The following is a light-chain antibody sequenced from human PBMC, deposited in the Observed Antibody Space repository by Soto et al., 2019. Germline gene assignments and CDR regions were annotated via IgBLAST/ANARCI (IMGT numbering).Light chain of an antibody. J-gene: IGLJ3*02. CDR1: SSDVGTYNY. Sequence: QSVLTQPASVSGSPGQSITISCTGTSSDVGTYNYVSWYQHRPGKAPKLMIYDVSYRSSGVSNRFSGSKSANTASLTISGLQAEDEADDYCSSYTTSNTQVFGGGTKLTVL. CDR2: DVS. CDR3: SSYTTSNTQV. V-gene: IGLV2-14*01.